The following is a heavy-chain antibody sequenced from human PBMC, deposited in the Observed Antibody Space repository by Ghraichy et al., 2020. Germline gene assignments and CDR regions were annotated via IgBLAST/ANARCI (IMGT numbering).Heavy chain of an antibody. D-gene: IGHD6-13*01. J-gene: IGHJ2*01. CDR3: ARGWWYFDL. V-gene: IGHV3-30*04. CDR1: GFTFSSYA. CDR2: ISYDGSNK. Sequence: LSLTCAASGFTFSSYAMHWVRQAPGKGLEWVAVISYDGSNKYYADSVKGRFTISRDNSKNTLYLQMNSLRAEDTAVYYCARGWWYFDLWGRGTLVTVSS.